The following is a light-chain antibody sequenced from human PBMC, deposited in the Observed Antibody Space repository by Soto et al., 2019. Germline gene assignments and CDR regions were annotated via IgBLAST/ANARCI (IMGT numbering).Light chain of an antibody. CDR2: GAS. Sequence: ERELTQSGETVALGSRRIVKISSGASQSVSSSYLDWYQQKPGQAPRLLIYGASSRATGIPERFSGSGSGTDFTLTISILEPEDFASYYCQQYLSSPPTFGRGTKVDIK. V-gene: IGKV3-20*01. CDR1: QSVSSSY. J-gene: IGKJ1*01. CDR3: QQYLSSPPT.